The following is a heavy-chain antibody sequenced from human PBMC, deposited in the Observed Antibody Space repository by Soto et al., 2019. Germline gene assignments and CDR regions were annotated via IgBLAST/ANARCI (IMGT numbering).Heavy chain of an antibody. V-gene: IGHV3-74*01. CDR1: GFTFSSHW. D-gene: IGHD4-17*01. Sequence: PGGSLRLSCAASGFTFSSHWMHWVRQAPGKGLVWVSHINGDGSSTTYADSVKGRFTISRDNAKNTLYLQMNSLRAEDTAVYYCARDTPGEGLDHWGQGTLVTVSS. CDR3: ARDTPGEGLDH. J-gene: IGHJ4*02. CDR2: INGDGSST.